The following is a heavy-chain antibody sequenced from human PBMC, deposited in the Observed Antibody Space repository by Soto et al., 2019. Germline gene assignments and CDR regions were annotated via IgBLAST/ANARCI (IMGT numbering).Heavy chain of an antibody. J-gene: IGHJ4*02. CDR2: IYTSGST. D-gene: IGHD4-17*01. V-gene: IGHV4-4*07. CDR3: ERAFYDYGDYGASDY. CDR1: GGSISSYY. Sequence: QVQLQESGPGLVKPSETLSLTCTVSGGSISSYYWSWIRQPAGKGLEWIGRIYTSGSTNYNPSLKSRATMSVDTSKNQCSLKLSSVTAADTAVYYCERAFYDYGDYGASDYWGQGTLVTVSS.